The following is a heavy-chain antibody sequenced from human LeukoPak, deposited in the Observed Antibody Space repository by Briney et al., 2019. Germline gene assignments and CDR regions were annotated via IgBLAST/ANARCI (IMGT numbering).Heavy chain of an antibody. J-gene: IGHJ4*02. CDR2: IIPIFGTA. D-gene: IGHD6-13*01. CDR3: ARIGSSPSFDY. CDR1: GGTFSSYA. Sequence: ASVKVSCKASGGTFSSYAISWVRQAPGQGLEWMGGIIPIFGTANYAQKFQGRVTITADKSTSTAYMELSSLRSEDTAVYYCARIGSSPSFDYWGQGTLVTVSS. V-gene: IGHV1-69*06.